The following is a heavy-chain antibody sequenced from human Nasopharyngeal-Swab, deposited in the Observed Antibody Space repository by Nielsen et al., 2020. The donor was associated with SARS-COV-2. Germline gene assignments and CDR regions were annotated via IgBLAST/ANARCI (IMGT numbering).Heavy chain of an antibody. V-gene: IGHV3-33*01. Sequence: GESLKISCAASGFTFSSYGMHWVRQAPGKGLEWVAVIWYDGSNKYYADSVKGRFTISRDNPKNTLYLQMNSLRAEDTAVYYCARDPKEYSSGWYLGGYFDYWGQGTLVTVSS. CDR1: GFTFSSYG. D-gene: IGHD6-19*01. J-gene: IGHJ4*02. CDR2: IWYDGSNK. CDR3: ARDPKEYSSGWYLGGYFDY.